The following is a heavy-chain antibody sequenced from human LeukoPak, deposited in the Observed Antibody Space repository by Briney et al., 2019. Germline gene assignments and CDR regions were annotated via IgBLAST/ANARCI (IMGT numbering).Heavy chain of an antibody. CDR1: GGTFSSYA. CDR3: AKDLGVFGDYYNYYYYMDV. V-gene: IGHV1-69*13. Sequence: SVKVSCKASGGTFSSYAISWVRQAPGQGLEWMGGIIPIFGTANYAQKFQGRVTITADESTSTAYMELSSLRSEDTAVYYCAKDLGVFGDYYNYYYYMDVWGKGTTVTISS. D-gene: IGHD3-10*01. CDR2: IIPIFGTA. J-gene: IGHJ6*03.